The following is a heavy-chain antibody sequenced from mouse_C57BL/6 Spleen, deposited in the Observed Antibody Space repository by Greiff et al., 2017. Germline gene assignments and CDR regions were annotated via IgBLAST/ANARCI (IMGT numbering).Heavy chain of an antibody. CDR2: ISNGGGST. V-gene: IGHV5-12*01. J-gene: IGHJ2*01. CDR1: GFTFSDYY. Sequence: EVQRVESGGGLVQPGGSLKLSCAASGFTFSDYYMYWVRQTPEKRLEWVAYISNGGGSTYYPDTVKGRFTISRDNAKNTLYLQMSRLKSEDTAMYYCARQGSTKDYLDYWGQGTTLTVSS. CDR3: ARQGSTKDYLDY. D-gene: IGHD5-1*01.